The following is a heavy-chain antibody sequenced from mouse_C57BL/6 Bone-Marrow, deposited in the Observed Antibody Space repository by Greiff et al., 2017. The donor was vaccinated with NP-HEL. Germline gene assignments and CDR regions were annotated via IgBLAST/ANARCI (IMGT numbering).Heavy chain of an antibody. CDR3: SLYYYAMDY. V-gene: IGHV14-4*01. Sequence: EVHLVESGAELVRPGASVKLSCTASGFNIKDDYMHWVKQRPEQGLEWIGWIDPENGDTEYASKFQGKATITADTSSNTAYLQLSSLTSEDTAVYYCSLYYYAMDYWGQGTSVTVSS. J-gene: IGHJ4*01. CDR2: IDPENGDT. D-gene: IGHD6-2*01. CDR1: GFNIKDDY.